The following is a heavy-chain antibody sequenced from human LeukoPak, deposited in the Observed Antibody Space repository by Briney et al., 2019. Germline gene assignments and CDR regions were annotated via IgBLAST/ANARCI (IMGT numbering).Heavy chain of an antibody. J-gene: IGHJ4*02. Sequence: GGSLRLSCAASGFTFSSYAMSWIRQAPGKGLEWISAISGSGGSTYYADSVKGRFTISRDNSKNTLYLQMNSLRAEDTAVYYCAKEFGTMVRGVIDHFDYWGQGTLVTVSS. V-gene: IGHV3-23*01. CDR1: GFTFSSYA. D-gene: IGHD3-10*01. CDR3: AKEFGTMVRGVIDHFDY. CDR2: ISGSGGST.